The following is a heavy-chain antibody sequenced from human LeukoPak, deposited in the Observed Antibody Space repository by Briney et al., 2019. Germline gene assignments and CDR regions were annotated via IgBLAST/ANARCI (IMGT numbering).Heavy chain of an antibody. CDR2: IDTSGNT. CDR3: ARVSSSWYQDWYFDL. J-gene: IGHJ2*01. V-gene: IGHV4-4*07. D-gene: IGHD6-13*01. CDR1: GGSINSYY. Sequence: SETLSLTCTVSGGSINSYYWSWIRQPAGKGLEWIGRIDTSGNTNYKPSLKSRVTTSVDTSKNQLSLKLSSVTAADTAVYYCARVSSSWYQDWYFDLWGRGTLVTVSS.